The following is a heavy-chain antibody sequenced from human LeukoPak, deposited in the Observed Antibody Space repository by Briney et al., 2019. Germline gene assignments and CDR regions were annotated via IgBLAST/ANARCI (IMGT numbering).Heavy chain of an antibody. D-gene: IGHD5-18*01. CDR3: ARDGKRGYSYGYTDY. V-gene: IGHV3-74*01. CDR2: INSDGSST. J-gene: IGHJ4*02. CDR1: GFTFSSYW. Sequence: GGSLRLYXAASGFTFSSYWMHWVRQAPGQGLVWVSRINSDGSSTSYADSVKGRFTISRDNAKNTLYLQMNGLRAEDTALYYCARDGKRGYSYGYTDYWGQGTLVTVSS.